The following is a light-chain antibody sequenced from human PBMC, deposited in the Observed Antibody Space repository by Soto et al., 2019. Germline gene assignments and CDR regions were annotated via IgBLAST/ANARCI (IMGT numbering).Light chain of an antibody. CDR2: DAS. CDR1: QSVSSY. J-gene: IGKJ5*01. CDR3: QQRSNWIT. V-gene: IGKV3-11*01. Sequence: EIVLTQSPATLSLSPGERATLXXSASQSVSSYLAWYQQKPGQAPRVLIYDASNRATGIPARFSGSGSGTDFTLTISSLEPEDFAVYYCQQRSNWITFGQGTRLEIK.